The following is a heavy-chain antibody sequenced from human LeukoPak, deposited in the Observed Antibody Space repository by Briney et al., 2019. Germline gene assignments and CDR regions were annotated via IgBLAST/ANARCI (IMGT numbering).Heavy chain of an antibody. V-gene: IGHV4-30-4*01. Sequence: PSQTLSLTCTVSGGSISSGDYHWSWIRQPPGKGLEWIGYIYYSGSTYYNPSLKSRVTISVDTSKNQFSLELSSVTAADTAVYYCAREARQWLVKGAFDIWGQGTMVTVSS. CDR3: AREARQWLVKGAFDI. J-gene: IGHJ3*02. CDR1: GGSISSGDYH. D-gene: IGHD6-19*01. CDR2: IYYSGST.